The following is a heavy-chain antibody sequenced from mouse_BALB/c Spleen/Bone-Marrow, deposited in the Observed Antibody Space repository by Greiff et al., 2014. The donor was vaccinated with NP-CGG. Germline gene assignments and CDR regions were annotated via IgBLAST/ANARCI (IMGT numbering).Heavy chain of an antibody. CDR1: GSTIKDTY. D-gene: IGHD3-3*01. Sequence: VQLQQPGAELVKPGASVKLSCTASGSTIKDTYMHWVKQRHEQGLVWIGRIDPANGNTNYDPTFQGRATITADTSSNNAYLQLSSLTSEDTAVHYCAGDGAYWGQGTLVTVSA. CDR3: AGDGAY. V-gene: IGHV14-3*02. J-gene: IGHJ3*01. CDR2: IDPANGNT.